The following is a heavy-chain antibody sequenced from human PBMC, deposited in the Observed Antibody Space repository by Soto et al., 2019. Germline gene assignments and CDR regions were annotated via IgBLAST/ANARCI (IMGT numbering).Heavy chain of an antibody. J-gene: IGHJ4*02. CDR1: GYTFTTHY. V-gene: IGHV1-46*01. Sequence: QMQLVQSGTEVKKPGASVKVSCKASGYTFTTHYMHWVRQAPGQGLEWMGIINPSGGRTTYALKFQGRVTMTSDTSTNTVYVELTSLRSEDTAIYFCARAGENYGSGTFSPPLRYYFNSWGQGTLVTVSS. CDR3: ARAGENYGSGTFSPPLRYYFNS. CDR2: INPSGGRT. D-gene: IGHD3-10*01.